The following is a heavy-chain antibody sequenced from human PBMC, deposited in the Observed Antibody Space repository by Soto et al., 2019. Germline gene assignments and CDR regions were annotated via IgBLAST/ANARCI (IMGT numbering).Heavy chain of an antibody. CDR2: INSDGSST. J-gene: IGHJ6*02. CDR1: GSTFGNDW. CDR3: ARDRSYSLDV. Sequence: EVQLVEAGGGLLQPGGSLRLSCAVSGSTFGNDWMHWVRQAPGKGLVWVSHINSDGSSTNYADFVKGRFTIARDNAKNTVYLQMNSRRAEDTAVYYCARDRSYSLDVWGQGTTVTVSS. V-gene: IGHV3-74*01.